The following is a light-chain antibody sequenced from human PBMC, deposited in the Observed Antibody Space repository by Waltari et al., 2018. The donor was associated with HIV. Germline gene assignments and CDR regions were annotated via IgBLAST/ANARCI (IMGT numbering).Light chain of an antibody. CDR3: QVWDTTILYV. J-gene: IGLJ1*01. Sequence: SYELTQPLSVSVAPGHTPRITCVGDNIGSTNVHWYQQKPGQAPVLVISRDNNRPSGIPERFFGSNSGDTATLTISRTQAGDEADYYCQVWDTTILYVFGTGTKLTVL. V-gene: IGLV3-9*01. CDR1: NIGSTN. CDR2: RDN.